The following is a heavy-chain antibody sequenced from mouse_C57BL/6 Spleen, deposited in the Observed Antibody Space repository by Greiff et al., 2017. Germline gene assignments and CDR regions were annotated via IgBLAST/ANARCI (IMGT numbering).Heavy chain of an antibody. D-gene: IGHD5-5*01. V-gene: IGHV1-55*01. Sequence: VQLQQPGAELVKPGASVKMSCKASGYTFTSYWITWVKQRPGQGLEWIGDIYPGSGSTNYNEKFKSKATLTVDKSSSTAYMQLSSLTSEDSAVXNSARLPYYFDYWGQGTTLTVSS. J-gene: IGHJ2*01. CDR2: IYPGSGST. CDR1: GYTFTSYW. CDR3: ARLPYYFDY.